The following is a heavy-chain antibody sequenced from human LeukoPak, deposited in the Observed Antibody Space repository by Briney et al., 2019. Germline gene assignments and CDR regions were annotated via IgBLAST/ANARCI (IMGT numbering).Heavy chain of an antibody. CDR1: GYTFTSYG. CDR3: ARQVIPYGDYDY. J-gene: IGHJ4*02. D-gene: IGHD4-17*01. CDR2: ISAYNGNA. Sequence: ASVKVSCKASGYTFTSYGISWVRQAPGQGLEWMGWISAYNGNANYAQKLQGRVTMTTDTSTSTAYMELRSLRSDDTAVYYCARQVIPYGDYDYWGQGTLVTVSS. V-gene: IGHV1-18*01.